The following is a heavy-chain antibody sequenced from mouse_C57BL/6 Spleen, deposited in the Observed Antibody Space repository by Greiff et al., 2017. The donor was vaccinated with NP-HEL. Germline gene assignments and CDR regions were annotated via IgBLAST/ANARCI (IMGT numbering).Heavy chain of an antibody. J-gene: IGHJ2*01. CDR3: ARRANWDGAYYFDY. CDR1: GFTFSDYG. CDR2: ISSGSSTI. Sequence: DVMLVESGGGLVKPGGSLKLSCAASGFTFSDYGMHWVRQAPEKGLEWVAYISSGSSTIYYADTVKGRFTISRDNAKNTLFLQMTSLRSEDTAMYYCARRANWDGAYYFDYWGQGTTLTVSS. V-gene: IGHV5-17*01. D-gene: IGHD4-1*01.